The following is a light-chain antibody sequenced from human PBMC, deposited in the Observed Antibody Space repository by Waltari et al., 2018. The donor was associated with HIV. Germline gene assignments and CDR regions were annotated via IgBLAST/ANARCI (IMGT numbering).Light chain of an antibody. CDR3: QQYSNWLLT. J-gene: IGKJ3*01. CDR2: DAA. CDR1: QSVNNN. Sequence: ENVLTQSPATLSLSPGERVTLSCRASQSVNNNLAWYQQKPGQAPRLLIYDAASRATGIPARFSGSGSGTEFTLTISSLQSEDFAVYFCQQYSNWLLTFGPGTKVDI. V-gene: IGKV3-15*01.